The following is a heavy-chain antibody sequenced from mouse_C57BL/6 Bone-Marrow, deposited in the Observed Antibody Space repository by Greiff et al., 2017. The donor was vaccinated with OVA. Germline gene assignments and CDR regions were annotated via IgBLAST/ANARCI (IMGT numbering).Heavy chain of an antibody. D-gene: IGHD1-1*01. J-gene: IGHJ1*03. Sequence: EVQLVESGPGLVKPSQSLSLTCSVTGYSITSGYYWNWIRQFPGNKLEWMGYISYDGSNNYNPSLKNRISITRDTSKNQFFLKLNSVTTEDTATYYCARERRIYYYGSSHGYFDVWGTGTTVTVSS. V-gene: IGHV3-6*01. CDR1: GYSITSGYY. CDR2: ISYDGSN. CDR3: ARERRIYYYGSSHGYFDV.